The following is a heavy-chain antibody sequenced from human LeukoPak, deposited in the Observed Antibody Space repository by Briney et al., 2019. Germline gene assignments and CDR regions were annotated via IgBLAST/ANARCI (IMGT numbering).Heavy chain of an antibody. J-gene: IGHJ3*02. CDR3: AKDVRDVVAGSGAFDI. Sequence: PGGSLRLSCAASGFTFDDYAMHWVRQAPGKGLEWVSGISWNSGSIGYADSVKGRFTISRDNAKNSLYLQMNSLRAEDMALYYCAKDVRDVVAGSGAFDIWGQGTMVTVSS. CDR1: GFTFDDYA. V-gene: IGHV3-9*03. CDR2: ISWNSGSI. D-gene: IGHD6-19*01.